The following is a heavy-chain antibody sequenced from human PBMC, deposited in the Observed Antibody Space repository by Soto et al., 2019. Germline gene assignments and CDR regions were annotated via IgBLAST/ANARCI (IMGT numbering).Heavy chain of an antibody. CDR2: ISTYNGIT. D-gene: IGHD2-2*01. CDR1: GYTFSTNG. V-gene: IGHV1-18*04. Sequence: ASVKVSCKASGYTFSTNGISWVRQAPGQGPEWMAWISTYNGITDYAQKFLDRLTMTTDTSASTAYMELRSLRSDDTAVYYCARGGGQKYCSRTSCYGGYYGMDVWGQGTTVTVSS. J-gene: IGHJ6*02. CDR3: ARGGGQKYCSRTSCYGGYYGMDV.